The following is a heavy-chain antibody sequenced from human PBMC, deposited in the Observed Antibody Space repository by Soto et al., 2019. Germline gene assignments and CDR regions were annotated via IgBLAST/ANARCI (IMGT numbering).Heavy chain of an antibody. J-gene: IGHJ4*02. V-gene: IGHV3-30*18. Sequence: QVQLVESGGGVVQPGRSLRLSCAASGFTFRSYGLHWVRQAPGKGLEWVAVISQDGRKTYYTGSVGGRFTISRDNFKNTLYLQMDSLRTEDTGMYYCAKGDLDTSMAMAFDNWGQGTLVTVSS. CDR1: GFTFRSYG. CDR2: ISQDGRKT. CDR3: AKGDLDTSMAMAFDN. D-gene: IGHD5-18*01.